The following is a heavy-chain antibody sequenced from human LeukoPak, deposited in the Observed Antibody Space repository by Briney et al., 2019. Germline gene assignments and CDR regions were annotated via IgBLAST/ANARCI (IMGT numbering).Heavy chain of an antibody. J-gene: IGHJ6*02. CDR3: AKAKTPPYYYYGMDV. V-gene: IGHV3-23*01. CDR2: ISASGGYT. Sequence: AGGSLRLSCVASGFTFNNDAMSWVRQSPGKGLEWVSTISASGGYTYYADSVKGRFTISRDNSKNTLYLQMNSLRAEDTAVYYCAKAKTPPYYYYGMDVWGQGTTVTVSS. CDR1: GFTFNNDA.